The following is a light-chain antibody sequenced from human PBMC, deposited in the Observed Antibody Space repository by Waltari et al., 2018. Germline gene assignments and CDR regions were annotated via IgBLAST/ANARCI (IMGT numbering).Light chain of an antibody. CDR2: AAS. CDR1: QGVSSY. V-gene: IGKV1-8*01. J-gene: IGKJ1*01. CDR3: QQYYSYPWT. Sequence: AIRMTQSPSSLSASTGDRVTITCRASQGVSSYLAWYQQKPGKAPNLLIYAASTLQSGVPSRFSGRGSGTDFSLIISCLQSEDFATYYCQQYYSYPWTFGQGTKVEI.